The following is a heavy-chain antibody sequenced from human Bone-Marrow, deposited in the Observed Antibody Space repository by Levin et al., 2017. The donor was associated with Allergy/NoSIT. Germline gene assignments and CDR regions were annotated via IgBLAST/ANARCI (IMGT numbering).Heavy chain of an antibody. Sequence: GGSLRLSCAASGFTFSSYAMSWVRQAPGKGLEWVSAISGSGGSTYYADSVKGRFTISRDNSKNTLYLQMNSLRAEDTAVYYCAKDILYDYIWGSYRFSYDYYYMDVWGKGTTVTVSS. CDR1: GFTFSSYA. CDR2: ISGSGGST. CDR3: AKDILYDYIWGSYRFSYDYYYMDV. D-gene: IGHD3-16*02. J-gene: IGHJ6*03. V-gene: IGHV3-23*01.